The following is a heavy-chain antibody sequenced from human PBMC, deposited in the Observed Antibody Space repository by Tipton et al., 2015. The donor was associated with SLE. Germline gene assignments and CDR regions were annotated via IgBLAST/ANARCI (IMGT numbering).Heavy chain of an antibody. V-gene: IGHV4-59*08. CDR2: VCNSGST. J-gene: IGHJ4*02. Sequence: TLSLTCTVSGGSISSFCWNWIRQSPGKGLEWIGCVCNSGSTNYDPSLKSRGTISVDTSKNHFSLELTSVTAADTAVYYCARGIMGDHDYWGQGTLVTVSS. CDR1: GGSISSFC. D-gene: IGHD3-16*01. CDR3: ARGIMGDHDY.